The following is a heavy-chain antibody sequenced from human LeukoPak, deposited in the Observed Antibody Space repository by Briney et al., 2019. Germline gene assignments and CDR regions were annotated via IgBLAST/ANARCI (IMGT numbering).Heavy chain of an antibody. V-gene: IGHV4-4*07. CDR3: ARGGGGWTGDFFDY. J-gene: IGHJ4*02. CDR2: MFPSGST. CDR1: SGSISSYY. D-gene: IGHD6-19*01. Sequence: SETLSLTCTVSSGSISSYYWSWIRQPDGKGLEWIGRMFPSGSTNYNPSLKSRVTMSVDTSKNQFSLKLTSVTAADTAVYYCARGGGGWTGDFFDYWGQGTLVTVSS.